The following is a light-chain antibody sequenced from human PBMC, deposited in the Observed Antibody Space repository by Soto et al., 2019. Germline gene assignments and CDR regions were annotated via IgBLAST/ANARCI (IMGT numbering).Light chain of an antibody. CDR1: QGISRT. Sequence: EIVMTQSPATLSVSPGETATLSCRASQGISRTLAWYQLKPGQAPRLLFYGASTRATGVPARFSGSGSGTEFTLTISSLQSEDSALYYCQHYNHRPQLSFGGGTKVDIK. CDR2: GAS. V-gene: IGKV3-15*01. J-gene: IGKJ4*01. CDR3: QHYNHRPQLS.